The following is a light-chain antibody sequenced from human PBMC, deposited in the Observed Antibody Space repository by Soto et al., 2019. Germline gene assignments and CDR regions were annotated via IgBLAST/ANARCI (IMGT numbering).Light chain of an antibody. J-gene: IGKJ5*01. CDR3: QQYGSSRIT. CDR1: QSVSSSY. Sequence: EIEMTQSPATLTLSPGERATLSCRASQSVSSSYLAWCQQKPGLAPRLLIYDASSRATGIPDRFSGSGSGTDFTLTISRLEPEDFAVYYCQQYGSSRITFGQGTRLEIK. V-gene: IGKV3D-20*01. CDR2: DAS.